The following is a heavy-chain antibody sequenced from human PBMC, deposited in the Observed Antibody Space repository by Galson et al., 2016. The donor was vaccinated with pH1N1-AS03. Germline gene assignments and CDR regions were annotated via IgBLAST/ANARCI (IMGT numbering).Heavy chain of an antibody. CDR2: INPSGDTT. D-gene: IGHD4-23*01. CDR1: GYTFNTYY. J-gene: IGHJ3*02. CDR3: ARPSTTVVTPFALHI. V-gene: IGHV1-46*02. Sequence: SVKVSCKASGYTFNTYYMHWVRQAPGQGLEWMGIINPSGDTTTYARKFQGRVTITRDTSMSTVYMELTSLRSEDTALYYCARPSTTVVTPFALHICGQGTMVTVSS.